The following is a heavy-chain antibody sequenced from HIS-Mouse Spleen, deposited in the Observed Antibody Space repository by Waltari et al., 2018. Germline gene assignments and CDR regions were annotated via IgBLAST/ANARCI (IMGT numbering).Heavy chain of an antibody. Sequence: QLQLQESGPGLVKPSETLSLTCTVSGGSISSSSYYWGWIRQPPGKGLGWIGSIYYSGSTYSNPSLNSRVTLSVDTSKNQFSLTLSSVTAADTAVYYCAREIPYSSSWYDWYFDLWGRGTLVTVSS. J-gene: IGHJ2*01. CDR2: IYYSGST. V-gene: IGHV4-39*07. D-gene: IGHD6-13*01. CDR3: AREIPYSSSWYDWYFDL. CDR1: GGSISSSSYY.